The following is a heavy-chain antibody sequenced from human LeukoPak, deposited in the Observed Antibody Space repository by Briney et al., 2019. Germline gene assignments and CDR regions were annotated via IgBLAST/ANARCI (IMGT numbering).Heavy chain of an antibody. Sequence: PRGALRLSCAASGFTFSTYWMHGGRQGPGEGVLWVSRITTDGSSTKYADSVKGRFTISRDNAKNTLYLQMNSLRAEDTAVYYCARPISSGSIDYWGQGTLVIVSS. CDR3: ARPISSGSIDY. CDR1: GFTFSTYW. J-gene: IGHJ4*02. D-gene: IGHD6-19*01. CDR2: ITTDGSST. V-gene: IGHV3-74*03.